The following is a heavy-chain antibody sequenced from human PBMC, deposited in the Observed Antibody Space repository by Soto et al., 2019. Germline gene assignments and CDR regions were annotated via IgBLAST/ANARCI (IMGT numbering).Heavy chain of an antibody. V-gene: IGHV4-30-2*01. J-gene: IGHJ4*02. CDR3: ARGGGSDSFDY. D-gene: IGHD1-26*01. Sequence: SETLSLTCTVSGASITFGGYSFSCIRQTPWKGLEWIGYINHLETTFYNPSFESRLTLSIDRAKNQFSLKLHSMSAADRAVYFCARGGGSDSFDYWGQGILVTVSS. CDR2: INHLETT. CDR1: GASITFGGYS.